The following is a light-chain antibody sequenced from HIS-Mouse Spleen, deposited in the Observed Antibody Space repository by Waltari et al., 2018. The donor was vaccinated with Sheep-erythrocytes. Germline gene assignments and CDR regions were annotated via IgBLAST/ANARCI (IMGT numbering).Light chain of an antibody. CDR3: QQSYSTPQFT. Sequence: DIQMTQSPSSLSASVGDRVTITCRASQSISSYLNWYQQKPGKAPKLLIYAASSLQMGVPSRFSGSGSGTDFTLTISSLQPEDFATYYCQQSYSTPQFTFGPGTKVDIK. V-gene: IGKV1-39*01. CDR1: QSISSY. CDR2: AAS. J-gene: IGKJ3*01.